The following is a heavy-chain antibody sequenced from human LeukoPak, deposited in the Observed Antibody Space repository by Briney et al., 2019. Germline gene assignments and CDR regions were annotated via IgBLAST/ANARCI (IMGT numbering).Heavy chain of an antibody. J-gene: IGHJ4*02. CDR2: IYHTGST. CDR3: ASLEALDLLTDFPSGGDY. Sequence: PSETLSLTCAVSNGSISSSNWWSWVRQPPGKGLEWIGEIYHTGSTYYNPSLKSRVTISVDKSKNQFSLKLSSVTAADTAVYYCASLEALDLLTDFPSGGDYWGQGTLVTVSS. V-gene: IGHV4-4*02. D-gene: IGHD3-9*01. CDR1: NGSISSSNW.